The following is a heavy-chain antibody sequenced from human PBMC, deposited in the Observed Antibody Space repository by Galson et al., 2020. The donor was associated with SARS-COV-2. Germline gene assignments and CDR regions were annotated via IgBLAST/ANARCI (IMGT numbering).Heavy chain of an antibody. CDR3: ARAPALNYYDTSGYFDYFDY. J-gene: IGHJ4*02. CDR2: INDSGSP. CDR1: SGSISKYS. Sequence: SETLSLTCTVSSGSISKYSWSWIRQPPGKGLEWIGYINDSGSPNYNHSLKSRVTMSVDTSKNQFSLKLSSVTAADTAVYYCARAPALNYYDTSGYFDYFDYWGQGALVTVSS. D-gene: IGHD3-22*01. V-gene: IGHV4-59*13.